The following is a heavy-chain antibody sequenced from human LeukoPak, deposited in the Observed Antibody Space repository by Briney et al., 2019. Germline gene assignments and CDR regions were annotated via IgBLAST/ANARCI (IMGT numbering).Heavy chain of an antibody. CDR1: GFTFSSYA. J-gene: IGHJ4*02. CDR2: ISGSGGST. CDR3: ASPLQNYYGSGSYDTDY. D-gene: IGHD3-10*01. Sequence: GGSLRLSCAASGFTFSSYAMSWVRQAPGKGLEWVSAISGSGGSTYYADSVKGRFTISRDNSKNTLYLQMNSLRAEDTAVYYCASPLQNYYGSGSYDTDYWGQGTLVTVSS. V-gene: IGHV3-23*01.